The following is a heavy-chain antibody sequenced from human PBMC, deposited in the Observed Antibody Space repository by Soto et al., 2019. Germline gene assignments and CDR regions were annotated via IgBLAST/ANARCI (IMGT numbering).Heavy chain of an antibody. CDR1: GFTFSGYS. CDR2: ISGPSIYI. Sequence: EVQLVESGGGLVKPGGSLRLSCVASGFTFSGYSINWVRQAPGKGLEWVSYISGPSIYIYYADSVKGRFTISRDNAKSALYLQMNSLRAEDTAVYYCARVFRNGFNVWGQGTTVSVSS. V-gene: IGHV3-21*01. D-gene: IGHD2-8*01. J-gene: IGHJ6*02. CDR3: ARVFRNGFNV.